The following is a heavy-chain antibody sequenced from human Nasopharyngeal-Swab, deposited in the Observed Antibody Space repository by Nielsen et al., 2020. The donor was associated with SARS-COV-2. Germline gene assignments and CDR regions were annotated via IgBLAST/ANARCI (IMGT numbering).Heavy chain of an antibody. CDR1: GFTFSSYS. D-gene: IGHD3-3*01. J-gene: IGHJ4*02. Sequence: SGASSGFTFSSYSMNWVRQAPGKGREWVSYISSSSSTIYYADSVKGRFTISRDNAKNSLYLQMNSLRAEDTAVYYCARDPDYDFWSGYSKSFDYWGQGTLVTVSS. V-gene: IGHV3-48*04. CDR2: ISSSSSTI. CDR3: ARDPDYDFWSGYSKSFDY.